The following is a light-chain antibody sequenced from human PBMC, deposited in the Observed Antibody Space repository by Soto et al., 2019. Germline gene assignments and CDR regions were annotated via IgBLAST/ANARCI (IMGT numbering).Light chain of an antibody. CDR3: QVWDSSSDHVV. J-gene: IGLJ2*01. CDR1: NIGSKS. Sequence: SYELTQPPSVSVAPGKTARITCGGNNIGSKSVHWYQQKPGQAPVLVIYYESDRPSGIPERFSGSNSGNTATLTISRVGAGDEADYYCQVWDSSSDHVVFGGGTKLTVL. V-gene: IGLV3-21*04. CDR2: YES.